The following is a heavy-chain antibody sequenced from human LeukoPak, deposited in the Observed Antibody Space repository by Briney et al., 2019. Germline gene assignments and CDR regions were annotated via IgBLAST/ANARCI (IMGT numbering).Heavy chain of an antibody. J-gene: IGHJ3*01. D-gene: IGHD2/OR15-2a*01. CDR2: ISSGSRYI. CDR3: ARQEFDAFDL. V-gene: IGHV3-21*01. CDR1: GFTFSTYT. Sequence: GGSLRLSCAASGFTFSTYTLNWVRQAPGKGLEWVSSISSGSRYIYYADSVKGRFTISRDDAKNSLYLQMDSRRAEDTAVYHCARQEFDAFDLWGQGTMVTVSS.